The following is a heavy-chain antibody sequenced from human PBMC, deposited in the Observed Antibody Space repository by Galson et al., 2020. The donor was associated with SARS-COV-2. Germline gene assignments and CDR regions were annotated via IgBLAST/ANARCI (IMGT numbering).Heavy chain of an antibody. CDR1: GFTFSDFD. V-gene: IGHV3-13*04. Sequence: GASLKISCAASGFTFSDFDMHWVRQSTGTGLEWVSHIDTARDTYYPDYVKGRFTISREDAKNSLFLQMNSLRAGDTAVYYCARSPDSRIYYGDFYFDLWGRGTLVTVSS. J-gene: IGHJ2*01. D-gene: IGHD1-26*01. CDR2: IDTARDT. CDR3: ARSPDSRIYYGDFYFDL.